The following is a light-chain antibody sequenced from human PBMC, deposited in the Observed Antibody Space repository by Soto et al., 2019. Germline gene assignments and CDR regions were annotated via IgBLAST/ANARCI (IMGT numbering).Light chain of an antibody. CDR3: VLYLGSGIYV. Sequence: QTVVTQEPSFSVSPGGTVTITCGLTSDSVSASNYPSWYQQTPGQTPRTLIYSTNSRSSGVPDRFSGSILGNKAPLTITGAQADDESYYYCVLYLGSGIYVFGTGTKLTVL. J-gene: IGLJ1*01. CDR2: STN. V-gene: IGLV8-61*01. CDR1: SDSVSASNY.